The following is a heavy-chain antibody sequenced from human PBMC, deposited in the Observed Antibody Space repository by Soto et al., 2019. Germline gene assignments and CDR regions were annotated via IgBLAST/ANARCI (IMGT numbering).Heavy chain of an antibody. D-gene: IGHD2-2*01. Sequence: PGGSLRLSCAASGFTFSSYARHWVRQAPGKGLEWVAVISYDGSNKYYADSVKGRFTISRDNSKNTLYLQMNSLRAEDTAVYYCARSFEDIVVVPALDGMDVWGQGTPVTVSS. CDR3: ARSFEDIVVVPALDGMDV. J-gene: IGHJ6*02. CDR2: ISYDGSNK. CDR1: GFTFSSYA. V-gene: IGHV3-30-3*01.